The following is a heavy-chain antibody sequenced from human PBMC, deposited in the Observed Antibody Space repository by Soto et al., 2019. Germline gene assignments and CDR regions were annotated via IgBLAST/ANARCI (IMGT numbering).Heavy chain of an antibody. CDR2: ISAYNGNT. J-gene: IGHJ1*01. D-gene: IGHD5-12*01. V-gene: IGHV1-18*01. Sequence: ASVKVSCKASGYTFTSYGISWVRQAPGQGLEWMGWISAYNGNTNYVQKLQGRVTMTTDTSTSTAYMELRSLRSDDTAVYYCARGSIVATFEYFQHWGQGTLVTVSS. CDR1: GYTFTSYG. CDR3: ARGSIVATFEYFQH.